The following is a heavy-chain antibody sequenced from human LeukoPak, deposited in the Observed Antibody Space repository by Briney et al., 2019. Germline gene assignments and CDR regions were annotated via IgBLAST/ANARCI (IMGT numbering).Heavy chain of an antibody. J-gene: IGHJ4*02. CDR3: ARAVSLAYCGGDCQYFDY. CDR1: GGTFSSYA. V-gene: IGHV1-69*05. D-gene: IGHD2-21*01. CDR2: IIPIFGTA. Sequence: GASVKVSCKASGGTFSSYAISWVRQAPGQGLEWMGGIIPIFGTANYAQKFQGRVTITTDESTSTAYMELSSLRSEDTAVYYCARAVSLAYCGGDCQYFDYWGRGTLVTVSS.